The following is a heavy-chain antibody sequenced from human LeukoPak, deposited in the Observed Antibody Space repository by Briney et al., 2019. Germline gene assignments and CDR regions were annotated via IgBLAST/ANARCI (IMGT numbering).Heavy chain of an antibody. CDR3: ARGGTSGDGGRYWFDP. CDR1: GGSFSNFA. CDR2: TIPTLGIS. V-gene: IGHV1-69*04. D-gene: IGHD4-17*01. Sequence: VASVKVSCKASGGSFSNFAIAWVRQAHGQGPEWMGRTIPTLGISFSPQRFRDRVTMTADMSTNVAYMELSRLTPDDTAVYYCARGGTSGDGGRYWFDPWGHGTLVTVSS. J-gene: IGHJ5*02.